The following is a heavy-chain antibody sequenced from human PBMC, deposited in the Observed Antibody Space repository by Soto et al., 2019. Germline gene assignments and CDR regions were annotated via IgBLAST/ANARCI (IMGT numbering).Heavy chain of an antibody. CDR3: AHRGPVNGFDS. D-gene: IGHD2-8*01. V-gene: IGHV2-5*02. CDR2: IYWDDYK. Sequence: QITLKESGPTLVKPTQTLTLTCTFSGFSLSTDGLGVGWIRQTPGKALEWLALIYWDDYKKYSPSLKSRLTITKDTYKNQVVLTITNMDTVDTATYYCAHRGPVNGFDSWGQGTLVTVSS. J-gene: IGHJ5*01. CDR1: GFSLSTDGLG.